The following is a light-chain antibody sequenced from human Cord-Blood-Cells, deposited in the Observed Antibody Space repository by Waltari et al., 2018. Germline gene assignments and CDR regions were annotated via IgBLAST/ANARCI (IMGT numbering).Light chain of an antibody. Sequence: QSVRTQPPSVSGAPGHSVTIPCTGSSSTIGADYELHWYQQPPGTAPRPLIYGNSNRPSGVPDRFSGSKSGTSASLAITGLQAEDEADYYCQSYDSSLSGVVFGGGTKLTVL. V-gene: IGLV1-40*01. J-gene: IGLJ2*01. CDR3: QSYDSSLSGVV. CDR1: SSTIGADYE. CDR2: GNS.